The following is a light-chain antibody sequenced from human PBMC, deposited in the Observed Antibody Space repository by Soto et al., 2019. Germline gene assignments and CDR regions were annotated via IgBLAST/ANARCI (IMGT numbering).Light chain of an antibody. CDR2: DAS. V-gene: IGKV1-5*01. Sequence: QLIQSPSALSASVGDRVTITRRASQSISRRLAWYQQKPGKAPKLLIYDASSLESGVPAGFSGSGSGTQFTLTISSLQPDDFATYYCQQYNSYPWTFGQGTKV. CDR1: QSISRR. J-gene: IGKJ1*01. CDR3: QQYNSYPWT.